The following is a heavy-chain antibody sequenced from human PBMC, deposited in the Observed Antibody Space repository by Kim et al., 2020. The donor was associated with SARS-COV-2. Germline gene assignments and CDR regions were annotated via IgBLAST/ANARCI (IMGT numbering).Heavy chain of an antibody. D-gene: IGHD6-13*01. CDR1: GFTFSSYG. V-gene: IGHV3-30*18. Sequence: GGSLRLSCAASGFTFSSYGMHWVRQAPGKGLEWVAVISYDGSNKYYADSVKGRFTISRDNSKNTLYLQMNSLRAEDTAVYYCAKGRDPGVRSSSWYVYWGQGTLVTVSS. CDR3: AKGRDPGVRSSSWYVY. CDR2: ISYDGSNK. J-gene: IGHJ4*02.